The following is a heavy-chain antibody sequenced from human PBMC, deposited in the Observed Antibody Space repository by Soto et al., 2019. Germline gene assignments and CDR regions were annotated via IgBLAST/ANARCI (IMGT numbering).Heavy chain of an antibody. CDR2: IKSKTDGGTT. J-gene: IGHJ4*02. Sequence: EVQLVESGGGLVKPGGSLRLSCAASGFTFSNAWMSWVRQAPGKGLEWVGRIKSKTDGGTTDYAAPVKGRFTISRDDSKNTLYLQMNSLKTEDTAVYYCTTEDGGWYKAYYFDYWGQGTLVTVSS. D-gene: IGHD6-19*01. CDR3: TTEDGGWYKAYYFDY. CDR1: GFTFSNAW. V-gene: IGHV3-15*01.